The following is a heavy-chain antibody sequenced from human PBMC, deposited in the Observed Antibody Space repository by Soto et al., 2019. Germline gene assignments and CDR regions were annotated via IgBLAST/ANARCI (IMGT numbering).Heavy chain of an antibody. V-gene: IGHV3-33*01. CDR1: GFTFSSYG. Sequence: GGSLRLSCAASGFTFSSYGMHWVRQAPGKGLEWVAVIWYDGSNKYYADSVKGRFTISRDNSKNTLYLQMNSLRAEDTAVYYCARDDDYYDSSGYYYDYWGQGTLVTVSS. CDR2: IWYDGSNK. J-gene: IGHJ4*02. D-gene: IGHD3-22*01. CDR3: ARDDDYYDSSGYYYDY.